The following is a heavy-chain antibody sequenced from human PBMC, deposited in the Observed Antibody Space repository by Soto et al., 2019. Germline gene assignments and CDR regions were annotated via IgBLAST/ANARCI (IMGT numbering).Heavy chain of an antibody. CDR3: AKELVNSGWTYFDC. J-gene: IGHJ4*02. Sequence: EVQLLESGGGLVQPGGSLRLSCAASGFTFNTYAMSWVHQAPGKGLEWVSAISDSGGRTYYADSVKGRFTISRDNSKNTLYLQMNSLRAEDTAVYFCAKELVNSGWTYFDCWGQGTLVTVSS. D-gene: IGHD6-19*01. CDR1: GFTFNTYA. V-gene: IGHV3-23*01. CDR2: ISDSGGRT.